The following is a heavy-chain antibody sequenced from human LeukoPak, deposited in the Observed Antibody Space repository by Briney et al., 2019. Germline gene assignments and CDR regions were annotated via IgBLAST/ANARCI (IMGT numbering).Heavy chain of an antibody. J-gene: IGHJ4*02. D-gene: IGHD3-10*01. CDR2: ISSSYI. CDR1: GYSFTTYW. CDR3: ARGGFGELY. Sequence: GESLKISCKGSGYSFTTYWIGWVREAPGEVLEWGSSISSSYIYYADSVKGRFTISRDNAKNSLYLQMNSLRAEDTAVYYCARGGFGELYWGQGTLVTVSS. V-gene: IGHV3-21*01.